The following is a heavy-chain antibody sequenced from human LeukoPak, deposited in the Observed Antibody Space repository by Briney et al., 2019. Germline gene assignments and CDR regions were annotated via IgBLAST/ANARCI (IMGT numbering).Heavy chain of an antibody. J-gene: IGHJ3*01. CDR3: ARGDFWSGDYTDAFDV. CDR2: IKPDGSEN. Sequence: GGSLRLSCAASGFTFSNYWMSWVRQAPGKGLEWVANIKPDGSENYCVDSVKGRFSISRDNVRNVLYLQMNNLRAGDSALYYCARGDFWSGDYTDAFDVWGQGAMVTVSA. D-gene: IGHD3-3*01. CDR1: GFTFSNYW. V-gene: IGHV3-7*04.